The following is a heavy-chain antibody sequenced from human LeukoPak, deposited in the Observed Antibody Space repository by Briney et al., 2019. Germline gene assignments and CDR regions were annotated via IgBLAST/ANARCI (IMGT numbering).Heavy chain of an antibody. CDR2: IIPIFGTA. CDR3: ARGARRPRDYDYVWGSYRPYYFDY. V-gene: IGHV1-69*01. Sequence: GSLVKVSCKASGGTFSSYAISWVRQAPGQGLEWMGGIIPIFGTANYAQKFQGRVTITADESTSTAYMELSSLRSEDTAVYYCARGARRPRDYDYVWGSYRPYYFDYWGQGTLVTVSS. J-gene: IGHJ4*02. D-gene: IGHD3-16*02. CDR1: GGTFSSYA.